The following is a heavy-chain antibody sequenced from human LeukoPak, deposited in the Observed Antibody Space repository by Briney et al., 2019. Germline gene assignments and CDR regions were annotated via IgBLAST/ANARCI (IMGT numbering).Heavy chain of an antibody. D-gene: IGHD3-16*01. CDR3: ARDNDSRDPPHFDY. CDR1: GFTFSSYG. Sequence: GGSLRLSCAASGFTFSSYGMHWVRQAPGKGLEWVAFMSYNGNKKYGDSVKGRFTISRDNAKNSLYLQMKRLRSEDTAVYYCARDNDSRDPPHFDYWGQGTLVTVSS. J-gene: IGHJ4*02. CDR2: MSYNGNK. V-gene: IGHV3-30*03.